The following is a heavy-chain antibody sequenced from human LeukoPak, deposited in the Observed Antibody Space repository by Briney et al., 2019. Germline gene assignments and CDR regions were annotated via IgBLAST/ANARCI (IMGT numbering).Heavy chain of an antibody. Sequence: HAGRSPRLSCAASGFTSSSYGMHWVRQAPGKGLEWVAVISYDGSNKYYADSVKGRFIISRDNSKNTLYLQMNSLRAEDTAVYYCAKDHRFSGWLPSADDAFDIWGQGTMVTVSS. D-gene: IGHD6-19*01. CDR2: ISYDGSNK. J-gene: IGHJ3*02. CDR1: GFTSSSYG. CDR3: AKDHRFSGWLPSADDAFDI. V-gene: IGHV3-30*18.